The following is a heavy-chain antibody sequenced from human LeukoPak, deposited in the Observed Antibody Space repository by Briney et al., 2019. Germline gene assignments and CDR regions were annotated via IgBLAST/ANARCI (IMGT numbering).Heavy chain of an antibody. J-gene: IGHJ4*02. CDR2: IHHNGST. CDR1: GESFRGYY. Sequence: SETLFLTCAVYGESFRGYYWSWIRQPPGKGLEWIGEIHHNGSTNYNPSLKTRLTISVDTSKNQFSLRLNSVTAADTAVYYCARFSQYYDSPTHYLDYWGQGILVTVSS. D-gene: IGHD2/OR15-2a*01. V-gene: IGHV4-34*01. CDR3: ARFSQYYDSPTHYLDY.